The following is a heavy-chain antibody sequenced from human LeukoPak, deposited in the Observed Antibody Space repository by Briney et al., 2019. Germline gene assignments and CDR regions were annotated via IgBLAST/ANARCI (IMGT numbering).Heavy chain of an antibody. CDR1: GGSISSSSYY. Sequence: PSETLSLTCTVSGGSISSSSYYWGWIRQPPGKGLEWIGSIYYSGSTYYNPSLKSRVTISVDTSKNQFSLKLSSVTAADTAVYYCATARIGYCGSTSCIYFDYWGQGTLVTVSS. D-gene: IGHD2-2*01. CDR2: IYYSGST. CDR3: ATARIGYCGSTSCIYFDY. J-gene: IGHJ4*02. V-gene: IGHV4-39*07.